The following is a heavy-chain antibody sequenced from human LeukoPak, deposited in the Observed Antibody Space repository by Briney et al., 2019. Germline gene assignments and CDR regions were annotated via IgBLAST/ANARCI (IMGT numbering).Heavy chain of an antibody. J-gene: IGHJ4*02. CDR1: GGSFSGYY. CDR3: ARSNLYSSGWAV. V-gene: IGHV4-34*01. Sequence: SETLSLTCAVYGGSFSGYYWSWIRQPPRKGLEWIGEINHSGSTNYNPSLKSRVTISVDTSKNQFSLKLSSVTAADTAVYYCARSNLYSSGWAVWGQGTLVTVSS. CDR2: INHSGST. D-gene: IGHD6-19*01.